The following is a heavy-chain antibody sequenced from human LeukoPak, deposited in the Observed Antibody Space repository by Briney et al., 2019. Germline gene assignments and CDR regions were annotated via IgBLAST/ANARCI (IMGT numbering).Heavy chain of an antibody. CDR1: GGSISSSSYY. D-gene: IGHD3-10*01. V-gene: IGHV4-39*01. Sequence: KSSETLSLTCTVSGGSISSSSYYWGWIRQPPGKGLEWIGSIYYSGSTYYNPSLKSRVTISVDTSKNQFSLKLSSVTAADTAVYYCARSHFRGVTMPRLYYFDYWGQGTLVTVSS. J-gene: IGHJ4*02. CDR2: IYYSGST. CDR3: ARSHFRGVTMPRLYYFDY.